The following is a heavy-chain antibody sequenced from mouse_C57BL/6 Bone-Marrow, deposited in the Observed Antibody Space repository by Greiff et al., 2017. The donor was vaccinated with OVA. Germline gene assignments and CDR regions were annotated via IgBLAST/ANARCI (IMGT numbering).Heavy chain of an antibody. CDR3: TGYEDYWYFDV. J-gene: IGHJ1*03. D-gene: IGHD2-10*02. CDR2: IYPGNSDT. CDR1: GYTFTSYW. Sequence: VQLQQSGTVLARPGASVKMSCKTSGYTFTSYWMHWVKQRPGQGLEWIGAIYPGNSDTSYNQKFKGKAKLTAVTSASTAYMERSSLTNEDSAVYYCTGYEDYWYFDVWGTGTTVTVSS. V-gene: IGHV1-5*01.